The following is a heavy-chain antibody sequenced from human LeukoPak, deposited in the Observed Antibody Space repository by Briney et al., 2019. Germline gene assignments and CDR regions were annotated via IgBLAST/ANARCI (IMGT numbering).Heavy chain of an antibody. Sequence: SETLSLTCTVSGDSVASGGYYWIWIRQPPGKGLVWFGYIYYSVSTNYTLSLKSRVTISVDTSENQFSLKLTSVTAADTAVYYCARGGRGRNWFDPWGQGTLVTVSS. CDR2: IYYSVST. CDR1: GDSVASGGYY. CDR3: ARGGRGRNWFDP. V-gene: IGHV4-61*08. J-gene: IGHJ5*02. D-gene: IGHD3-10*01.